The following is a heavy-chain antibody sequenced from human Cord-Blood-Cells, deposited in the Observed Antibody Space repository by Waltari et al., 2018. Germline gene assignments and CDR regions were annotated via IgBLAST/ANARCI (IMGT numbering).Heavy chain of an antibody. CDR1: GFTVSSNY. CDR2: IYSGGST. J-gene: IGHJ6*02. D-gene: IGHD1-7*01. Sequence: EVQLVETGGGLIQPGGSLRLSCAAAGFTVSSNYMSWVRQAPGEGREWVSVIYSGGSTYYADSVKGRFTISRDNSKNTLYLQMNSLRAEDTAVYYCARDGNYDGMDVWGQGTTVTVSS. V-gene: IGHV3-53*02. CDR3: ARDGNYDGMDV.